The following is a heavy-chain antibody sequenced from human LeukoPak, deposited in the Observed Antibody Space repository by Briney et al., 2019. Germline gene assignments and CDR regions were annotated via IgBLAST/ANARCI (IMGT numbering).Heavy chain of an antibody. V-gene: IGHV3-23*01. CDR3: ARDLRGYSYGYFDY. CDR2: ISGSGGST. J-gene: IGHJ4*02. CDR1: GFTFSSYA. Sequence: GGSLRLSCAASGFTFSSYAMSWVRQAPGKGLEWVSVISGSGGSTYYADSVKGRFTISRDNSKNTLYLQMNSLRAEDTAVYYCARDLRGYSYGYFDYWGQGTLVTVSS. D-gene: IGHD5-18*01.